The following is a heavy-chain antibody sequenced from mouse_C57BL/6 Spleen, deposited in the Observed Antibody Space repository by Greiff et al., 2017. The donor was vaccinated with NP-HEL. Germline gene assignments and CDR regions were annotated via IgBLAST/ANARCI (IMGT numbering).Heavy chain of an antibody. Sequence: QVQLQQSGPELVKPGASVKISCKASGYAFSSSWMNWVKQRPGKGLEWIGRISPGDGDTNYNGKFKGKATLTADKSSSTAYMQLSSLTSEDSAVYVCARESPLLLRFFDYWGQGTTLTVSS. CDR3: ARESPLLLRFFDY. V-gene: IGHV1-82*01. CDR2: ISPGDGDT. CDR1: GYAFSSSW. J-gene: IGHJ2*01. D-gene: IGHD1-1*01.